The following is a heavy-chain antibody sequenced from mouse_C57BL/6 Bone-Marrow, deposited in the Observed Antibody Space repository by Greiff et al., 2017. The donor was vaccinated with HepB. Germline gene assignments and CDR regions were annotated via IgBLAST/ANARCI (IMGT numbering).Heavy chain of an antibody. CDR3: TITSGSSGYVGY. Sequence: VQLQQSGAELVRPGASVKLSCTASGFNIKDDYMHWVKQRPEQGLEWIGSIDPENGDTEYTSKFQGKATITADTSSNTAYLQLSSLTSEDTAVYYSTITSGSSGYVGYWGQGTTLTVSS. V-gene: IGHV14-4*01. CDR1: GFNIKDDY. CDR2: IDPENGDT. J-gene: IGHJ2*01. D-gene: IGHD3-2*02.